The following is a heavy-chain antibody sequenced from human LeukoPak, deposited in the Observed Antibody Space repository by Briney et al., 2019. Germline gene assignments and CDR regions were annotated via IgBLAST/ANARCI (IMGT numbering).Heavy chain of an antibody. J-gene: IGHJ5*02. Sequence: ASETLSLTCIVSGGSISSYYWSWIRQPPGKGLEWIGYIYYSGSTNYNPSLKSRVTISVDTSKNQFSLKLSSVTAADTAVYYCARLGYSYGYDWFDPWGQGTLVTVSS. D-gene: IGHD5-18*01. V-gene: IGHV4-59*08. CDR3: ARLGYSYGYDWFDP. CDR2: IYYSGST. CDR1: GGSISSYY.